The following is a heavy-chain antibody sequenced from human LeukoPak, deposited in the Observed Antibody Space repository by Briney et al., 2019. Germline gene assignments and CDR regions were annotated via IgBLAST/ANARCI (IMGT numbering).Heavy chain of an antibody. V-gene: IGHV1-69*01. CDR1: GGTFSSYA. CDR2: IIPIFGTA. J-gene: IGHJ4*02. Sequence: GSSVKVSCKASGGTFSSYAISWVRQAPGQGLEWMGGIIPIFGTANYAQKFQGRVTITADESTSTAYMELSSLRSEDTAVYYCARDLDGPTGTTFLGYWGQGTLVTVSS. CDR3: ARDLDGPTGTTFLGY. D-gene: IGHD4-17*01.